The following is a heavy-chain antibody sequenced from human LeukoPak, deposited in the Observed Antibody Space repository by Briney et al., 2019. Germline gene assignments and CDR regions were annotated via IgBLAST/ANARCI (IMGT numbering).Heavy chain of an antibody. CDR3: VKDRRNPYRPEGPFDP. Sequence: GGSLRLSCAVSGFSFDDYAMHWVRQVPGKGLEWVSGINWNSASTGYADSVKGRFTISRDNVMNSLYLQMNSLRPEDTALYYCVKDRRNPYRPEGPFDPWGQGTLVTVSS. V-gene: IGHV3-9*01. CDR1: GFSFDDYA. J-gene: IGHJ5*02. CDR2: INWNSAST. D-gene: IGHD1-14*01.